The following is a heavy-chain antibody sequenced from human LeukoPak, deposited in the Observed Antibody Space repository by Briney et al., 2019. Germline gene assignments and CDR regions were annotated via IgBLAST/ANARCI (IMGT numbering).Heavy chain of an antibody. D-gene: IGHD3-10*01. Sequence: SETLSLTCTVSGGSISSSSYYWGWIRPPPGKGLEWIGSIYYSGSTYYNPSLKSRVTISVDTSKNQFSLKLSSVTAADTAVYYCARETRGATMVRGVVDYWGQGTLVTVSS. CDR3: ARETRGATMVRGVVDY. CDR1: GGSISSSSYY. J-gene: IGHJ4*02. CDR2: IYYSGST. V-gene: IGHV4-39*07.